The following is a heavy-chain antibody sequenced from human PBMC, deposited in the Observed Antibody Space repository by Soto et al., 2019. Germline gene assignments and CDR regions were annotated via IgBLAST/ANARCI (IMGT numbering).Heavy chain of an antibody. CDR3: ARGSGGGYPGYNWFDP. CDR2: IWYDGSNK. CDR1: GFTFSSYG. J-gene: IGHJ5*02. D-gene: IGHD1-26*01. Sequence: PGGSLRLSCAASGFTFSSYGMHWVRQAPGKGLEWVAVIWYDGSNKYYADSVKGRFTISRDNSKNTLYLQMNSLRAEDTAVYYCARGSGGGYPGYNWFDPWGQGTLVTVSS. V-gene: IGHV3-33*01.